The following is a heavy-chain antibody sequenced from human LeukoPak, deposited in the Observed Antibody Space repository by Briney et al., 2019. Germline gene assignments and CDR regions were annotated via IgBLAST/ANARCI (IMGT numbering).Heavy chain of an antibody. Sequence: PGGSLRLSCAASGFTFSSYAMSWVRQAPGKGLEWVSAISGSGGSTYYADSVKGRFTISRDNSKNTLYLQMNSLRAEDTAVYYCAKISHLTRYSSSIHFDYWGQGTLVTVSS. D-gene: IGHD6-6*01. CDR3: AKISHLTRYSSSIHFDY. CDR1: GFTFSSYA. J-gene: IGHJ4*02. CDR2: ISGSGGST. V-gene: IGHV3-23*01.